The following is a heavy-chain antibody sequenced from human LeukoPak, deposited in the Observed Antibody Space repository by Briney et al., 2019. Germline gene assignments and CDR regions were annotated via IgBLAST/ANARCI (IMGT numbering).Heavy chain of an antibody. Sequence: GGSLRLSCAAPGFTFSSYWMSWVRQAPGKGLEWVANIKQDGSEKYYVDSVKGRFTISRDNAKNSLYLQTNSLRAEDTAVYYCARDVEYSYGYEYYYYGMDVWGQGTTVTVSS. J-gene: IGHJ6*02. V-gene: IGHV3-7*01. D-gene: IGHD5-18*01. CDR3: ARDVEYSYGYEYYYYGMDV. CDR1: GFTFSSYW. CDR2: IKQDGSEK.